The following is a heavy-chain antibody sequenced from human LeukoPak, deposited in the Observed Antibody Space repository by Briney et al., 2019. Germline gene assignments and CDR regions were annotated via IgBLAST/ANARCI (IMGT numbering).Heavy chain of an antibody. CDR2: INTNTGNP. J-gene: IGHJ3*02. CDR3: ARAYLGYCSGGSCSDAFDI. V-gene: IGHV7-4-1*02. CDR1: GYTFTSYA. Sequence: GASVNVSCKASGYTFTSYAMNWVRQAPGQGLEWMGWINTNTGNPTYAQGFTGRFVFSLDTSVSTAYLQISSLKAEDTAVYYCARAYLGYCSGGSCSDAFDIWGQGTMVTVSS. D-gene: IGHD2-15*01.